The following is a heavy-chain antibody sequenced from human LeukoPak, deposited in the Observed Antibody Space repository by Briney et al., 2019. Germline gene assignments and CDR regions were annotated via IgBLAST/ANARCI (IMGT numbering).Heavy chain of an antibody. CDR3: AKDHLPGIVVADRDY. V-gene: IGHV3-48*01. CDR2: ISSSSGNI. J-gene: IGHJ4*02. CDR1: GFTFSSYS. Sequence: GGSLRLSCAASGFTFSSYSMNWVRQAPGKGLEWVSYISSSSGNIKYADSVKGRFTISRDNSKNTLYLQINSLRAEDTAIYYCAKDHLPGIVVADRDYWGQGTLVTVSS. D-gene: IGHD6-19*01.